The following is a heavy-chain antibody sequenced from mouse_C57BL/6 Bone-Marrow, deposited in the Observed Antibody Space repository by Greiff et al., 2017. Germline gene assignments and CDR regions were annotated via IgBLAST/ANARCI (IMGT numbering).Heavy chain of an antibody. CDR1: GYTFTDYY. V-gene: IGHV1-75*01. Sequence: VQLQESGAELVKPGASVKISCKASGYTFTDYYINWVKQRPGQGLEWIGWIFPGSGSTYYNEKFKGKATLTVDKSSSTAYMLLSSLTSEDSAVYFCARQDDYDGAWFAYWGQGTLVTVSA. CDR3: ARQDDYDGAWFAY. D-gene: IGHD2-4*01. J-gene: IGHJ3*01. CDR2: IFPGSGST.